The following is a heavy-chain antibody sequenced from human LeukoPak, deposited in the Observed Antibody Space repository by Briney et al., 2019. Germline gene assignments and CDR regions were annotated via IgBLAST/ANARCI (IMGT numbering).Heavy chain of an antibody. V-gene: IGHV3-9*01. Sequence: GGSLRLSCAASRFSFEDSAMHWVRQTPGKGLEWVSGINWNSDDTGYADSVKGRFTISRDNAKNSLYLQMESLRPEDTALYHCVKDITAEPTFFNFWGQGTLVSVSS. CDR3: VKDITAEPTFFNF. D-gene: IGHD7-27*01. CDR1: RFSFEDSA. CDR2: INWNSDDT. J-gene: IGHJ4*02.